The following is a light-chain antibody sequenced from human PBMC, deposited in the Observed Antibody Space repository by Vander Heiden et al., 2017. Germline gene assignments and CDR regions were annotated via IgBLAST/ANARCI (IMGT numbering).Light chain of an antibody. J-gene: IGKJ1*01. CDR1: QSVNSNY. V-gene: IGKV3-20*01. CDR2: AAS. CDR3: QQYGTSPPWT. Sequence: EIVLTQSPDTLSLSPGESATLSCRDSQSVNSNYLAWYQHRPGQAPRLLIYAASGRATGTPDRFRGSGSGTDFALTISRLEPEDFAVYYCQQYGTSPPWTFGQGTKVEI.